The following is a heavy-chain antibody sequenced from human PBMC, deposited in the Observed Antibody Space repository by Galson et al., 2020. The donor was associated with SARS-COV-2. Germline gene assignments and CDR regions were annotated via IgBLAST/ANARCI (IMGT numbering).Heavy chain of an antibody. Sequence: AAVKVSCKASGCTFISYYIHWVRQDPGQGLEGMGVINASGDITSYAQKLRGRVTVTRDMSTQTVYMELSSMTSEDTAVYYCAREWGDSNSSVFDYWGQGTLVVVSS. V-gene: IGHV1-46*04. CDR2: INASGDIT. J-gene: IGHJ4*02. CDR3: AREWGDSNSSVFDY. CDR1: GCTFISYY. D-gene: IGHD2-21*01.